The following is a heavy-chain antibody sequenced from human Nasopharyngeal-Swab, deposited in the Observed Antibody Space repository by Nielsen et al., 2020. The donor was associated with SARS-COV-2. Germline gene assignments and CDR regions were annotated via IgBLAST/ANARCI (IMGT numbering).Heavy chain of an antibody. CDR2: ISSSSSYI. D-gene: IGHD2-2*01. Sequence: GESLKISCAASGFTFSSYSMNWVRQAPGKGLEWVSSISSSSSYIYYADSVKGRFTISRDNAKNSLYLQMNSLRAEDTAVYYCARGQYCSSTSCYARGYYYYYGMDVWDQGTTVTVSS. V-gene: IGHV3-21*01. CDR3: ARGQYCSSTSCYARGYYYYYGMDV. CDR1: GFTFSSYS. J-gene: IGHJ6*02.